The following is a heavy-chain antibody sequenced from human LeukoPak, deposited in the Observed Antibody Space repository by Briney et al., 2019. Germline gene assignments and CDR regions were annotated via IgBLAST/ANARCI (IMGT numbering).Heavy chain of an antibody. CDR2: MNPNSGGT. Sequence: ASVKVSCKASGYTFTGYYMHWVRQAPGQGLEWMGWMNPNSGGTNYAQKFQGRVTMTRDTSISTAYMELSRLRSDDTAVYYCAREGVDCSSTSCYILLPWGQGTLVTVSS. J-gene: IGHJ5*02. CDR1: GYTFTGYY. CDR3: AREGVDCSSTSCYILLP. V-gene: IGHV1-2*02. D-gene: IGHD2-2*02.